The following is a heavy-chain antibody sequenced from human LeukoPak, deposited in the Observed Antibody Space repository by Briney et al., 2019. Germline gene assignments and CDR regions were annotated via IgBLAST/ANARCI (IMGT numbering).Heavy chain of an antibody. D-gene: IGHD3-10*01. Sequence: GGSLRLSCAASGFTFDDYGMSWVRQAPGKGLEWVSGINWNGGSTGYADSVKGRFTIARDNAKNSLYLQMNSLRAEDTALYYCARGREYYGSGRRGYYMGVWGKGTTVTVSS. CDR3: ARGREYYGSGRRGYYMGV. CDR1: GFTFDDYG. J-gene: IGHJ6*03. V-gene: IGHV3-20*04. CDR2: INWNGGST.